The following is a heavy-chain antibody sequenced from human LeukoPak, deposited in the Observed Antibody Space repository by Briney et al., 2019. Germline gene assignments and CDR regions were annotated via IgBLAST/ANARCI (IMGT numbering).Heavy chain of an antibody. J-gene: IGHJ3*02. D-gene: IGHD1-26*01. Sequence: GGSLRLSCAASGFTFSSYWMSWVRQAPGKGLEWVANIKQDGSEKYYVDSVKGRFTISRDNAKNSLYLQMNSLRAEDTAVYYCARDWGWELLGAFDIWGQGTMVTVSS. V-gene: IGHV3-7*01. CDR2: IKQDGSEK. CDR3: ARDWGWELLGAFDI. CDR1: GFTFSSYW.